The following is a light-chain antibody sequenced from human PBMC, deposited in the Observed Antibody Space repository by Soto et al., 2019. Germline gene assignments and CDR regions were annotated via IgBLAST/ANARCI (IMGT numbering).Light chain of an antibody. Sequence: QSALTQPASVSGSPGQSITISCTGTTSDVGRYNLVSWYQQYPGKAPRLMIYEDIERPSGVSNRFSGSKSGNTASLTISGLQTEDEADYYCCSYAGGTSVVVGGGTKLTVL. CDR2: EDI. CDR3: CSYAGGTSVV. CDR1: TSDVGRYNL. V-gene: IGLV2-23*01. J-gene: IGLJ2*01.